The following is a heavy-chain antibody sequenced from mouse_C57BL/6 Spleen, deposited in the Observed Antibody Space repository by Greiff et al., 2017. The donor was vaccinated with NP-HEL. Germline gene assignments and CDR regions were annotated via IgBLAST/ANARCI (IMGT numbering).Heavy chain of an antibody. CDR3: ARFDYDRVDD. D-gene: IGHD2-4*01. CDR1: GYPFTSFG. J-gene: IGHJ2*01. V-gene: IGHV1-81*01. CDR2: IYPRSGNS. Sequence: QVQLKESGAELARPGASVKLSCKASGYPFTSFGISWVKQRTGQGLEWIGEIYPRSGNSYHHAEFKGKATLTADKSSSTAYIELRSLTSEDSAVYFCARFDYDRVDDWGQGTTLTVAS.